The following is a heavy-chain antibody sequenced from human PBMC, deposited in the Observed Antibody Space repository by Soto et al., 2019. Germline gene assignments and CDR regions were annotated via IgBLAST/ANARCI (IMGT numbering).Heavy chain of an antibody. J-gene: IGHJ4*02. V-gene: IGHV3-23*01. Sequence: EVQLLESGGGLVQPGGSLRLSCAASGFTFSSYAMSWVRQAPGKGLEWVSAISGSGGSKYYADSVKGRFTISRDNSKNEVYLQMNGMRAEDMDLYYCAKKKWGSDLFDCWAKGTLVTVSS. CDR1: GFTFSSYA. CDR2: ISGSGGSK. D-gene: IGHD2-15*01. CDR3: AKKKWGSDLFDC.